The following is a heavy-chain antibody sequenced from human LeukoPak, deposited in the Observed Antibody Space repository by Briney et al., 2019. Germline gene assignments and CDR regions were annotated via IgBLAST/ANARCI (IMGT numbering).Heavy chain of an antibody. J-gene: IGHJ4*02. CDR2: INPSGGST. CDR1: GYTCTSYY. V-gene: IGHV1-46*01. D-gene: IGHD2-2*01. Sequence: ASVKVSGKASGYTCTSYYMHWVRQAPGQGLEWMGIINPSGGSTSYAQKFQGRVTMTRDMSTSTVYMELSSLRSEDTAVYYCAREFTSCYDYWGQGTLVTVSS. CDR3: AREFTSCYDY.